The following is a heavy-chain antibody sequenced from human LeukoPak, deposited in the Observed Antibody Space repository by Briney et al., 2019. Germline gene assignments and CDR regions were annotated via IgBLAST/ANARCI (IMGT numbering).Heavy chain of an antibody. CDR3: ARGTYYYDSSGYLPFDY. Sequence: SETLSLTCTVSGGSISSYYWSWIRQPAGKGLEWFGRIYTSGSTNYNPSLKSRVTMSVDTSKNQFSLKLSSVTAADTAVYYCARGTYYYDSSGYLPFDYWGQGTLVTVSS. CDR1: GGSISSYY. J-gene: IGHJ4*02. CDR2: IYTSGST. V-gene: IGHV4-4*07. D-gene: IGHD3-22*01.